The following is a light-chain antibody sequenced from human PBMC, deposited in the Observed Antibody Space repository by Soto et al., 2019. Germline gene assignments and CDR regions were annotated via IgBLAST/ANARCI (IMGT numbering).Light chain of an antibody. CDR3: VLYVGSGILV. J-gene: IGLJ2*01. Sequence: QTVVTQEPSFSVSPGGPVTLTCGLSSGSVSTSSYPSWYQQTPGQAPRTLIYSTNTRSSGVPDRFSGSILGNKAALTITGAQADDESDYYCVLYVGSGILVFGGGTKLTVL. CDR1: SGSVSTSSY. CDR2: STN. V-gene: IGLV8-61*01.